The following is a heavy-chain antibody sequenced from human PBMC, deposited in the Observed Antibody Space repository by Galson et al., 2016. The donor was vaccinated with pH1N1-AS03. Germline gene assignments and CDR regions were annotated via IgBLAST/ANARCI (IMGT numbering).Heavy chain of an antibody. CDR2: IHYDESYR. J-gene: IGHJ4*02. Sequence: SLRLSCAASGFTLSGYGMHWVRQAPGKGPEWVAFIHYDESYRNYADSVKGRFSISRDISKNTLYLQMNSLRVEDTAMFYCVKESPKEAGDYWGRGVMVTVSS. V-gene: IGHV3-30*02. CDR1: GFTLSGYG. CDR3: VKESPKEAGDY.